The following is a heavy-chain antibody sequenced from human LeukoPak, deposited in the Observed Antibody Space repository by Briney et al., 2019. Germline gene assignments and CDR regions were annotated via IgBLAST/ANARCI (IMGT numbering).Heavy chain of an antibody. CDR1: GFTVSSSY. D-gene: IGHD3-16*01. J-gene: IGHJ2*01. V-gene: IGHV3-66*01. CDR3: ARNWGHWYFDL. Sequence: PGGTVRLSCAASGFTVSSSYMSWVRQAPGKGLEWVSVICSGGRTYYADSVRGRFTISRDKSKNTLSLQMNSLRAEDTAVYYCARNWGHWYFDLWGRGTLVTVSS. CDR2: ICSGGRT.